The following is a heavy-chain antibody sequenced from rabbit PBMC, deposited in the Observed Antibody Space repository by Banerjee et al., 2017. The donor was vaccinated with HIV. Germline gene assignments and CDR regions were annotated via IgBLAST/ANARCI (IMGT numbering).Heavy chain of an antibody. J-gene: IGHJ4*01. CDR3: SRDVIWGDWEL. D-gene: IGHD4-1*01. Sequence: EDLEQTGGHLDKPEGSLGLIRTASGFSLSSRYATSWVRLAPGKGLEWIGCINTSSGSTWYASGAKSRFTISKTSSTTVTLQMTSLTAADTATYFCSRDVIWGDWELWGQGTLVTVS. CDR2: INTSSGST. V-gene: IGHV1S45*01. CDR1: GFSLSSRYA.